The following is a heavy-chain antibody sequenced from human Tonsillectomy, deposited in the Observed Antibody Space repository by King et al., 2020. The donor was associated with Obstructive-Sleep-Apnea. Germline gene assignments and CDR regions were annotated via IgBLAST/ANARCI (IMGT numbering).Heavy chain of an antibody. V-gene: IGHV5-10-1*03. J-gene: IGHJ4*02. CDR1: GYSFTSYR. CDR2: IDPRDSYI. Sequence: VQLVESGAEVKKPGESLRISCKGSGYSFTSYRISWVRQMPGKGLEWMGRIDPRDSYIDYSPSFQGHVTISADKSITTAYLQWSSLKASDTAIYYCARLEVPEVALYWGQGTLVTVSS. CDR3: ARLEVPEVALY.